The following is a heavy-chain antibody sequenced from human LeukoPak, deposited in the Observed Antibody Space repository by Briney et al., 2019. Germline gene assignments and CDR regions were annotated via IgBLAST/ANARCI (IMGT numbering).Heavy chain of an antibody. J-gene: IGHJ6*02. CDR2: INHSGST. Sequence: SETLSLTCAVYGGSFSGYYWSWIRQPPGKGLEWIGEINHSGSTNYNPSLKSRVTISVDTSKNQFSLKLSSVTAADTAVYYCASFKVGATPYYYYGMDVWGQGTTVTVSS. D-gene: IGHD1-26*01. CDR1: GGSFSGYY. V-gene: IGHV4-34*01. CDR3: ASFKVGATPYYYYGMDV.